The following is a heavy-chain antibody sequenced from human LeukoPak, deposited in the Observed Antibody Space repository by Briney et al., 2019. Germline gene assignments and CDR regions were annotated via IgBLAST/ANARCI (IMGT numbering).Heavy chain of an antibody. D-gene: IGHD3-22*01. CDR1: YESISSSSHY. Sequence: SETLSLTCTVSYESISSSSHYWGWIRQPPGKGLEWIGSIDSRRNIHSNPSLDSRATISVDTSKNQFSLKLSSVTAADTAVYYCARTKYYFDSSDYFFFDPWGQGILVTVSS. J-gene: IGHJ5*02. CDR3: ARTKYYFDSSDYFFFDP. CDR2: IDSRRNI. V-gene: IGHV4-39*01.